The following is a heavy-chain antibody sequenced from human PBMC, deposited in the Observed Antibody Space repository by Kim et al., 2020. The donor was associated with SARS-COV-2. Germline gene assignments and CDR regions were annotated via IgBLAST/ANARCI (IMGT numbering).Heavy chain of an antibody. CDR1: GFTVTDYW. CDR2: IRSGGTGI. J-gene: IGHJ6*02. Sequence: GGSLRLSCATSGFTVTDYWMHWVRQGPGKGLVWVSRIRSGGTGISYADSVKGRFTISRDNVNNTLYLQMNNLRAEDTALYYCTSDTVLYGLDVWGQGTPVTVSS. D-gene: IGHD4-4*01. V-gene: IGHV3-74*01. CDR3: TSDTVLYGLDV.